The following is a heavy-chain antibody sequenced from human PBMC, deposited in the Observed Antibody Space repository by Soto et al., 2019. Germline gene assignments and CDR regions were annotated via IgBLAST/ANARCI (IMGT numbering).Heavy chain of an antibody. CDR2: ISGSGGST. CDR1: GFTFSSYA. Sequence: GGSLRLSCAASGFTFSSYAMSWVRQAPGKGLEWVSAISGSGGSTYYADSVKGRFTISRDNSKNTLYLQMNSLRAEDTAVYYCAKGQGGYDGYYYGMDVWGQGTTVTVPS. CDR3: AKGQGGYDGYYYGMDV. D-gene: IGHD5-12*01. V-gene: IGHV3-23*01. J-gene: IGHJ6*02.